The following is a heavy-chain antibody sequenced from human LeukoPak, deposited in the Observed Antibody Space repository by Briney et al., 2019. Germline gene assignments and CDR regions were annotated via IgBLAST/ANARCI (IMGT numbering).Heavy chain of an antibody. V-gene: IGHV1-46*01. CDR1: GYSFSTHW. J-gene: IGHJ6*03. CDR3: ARDVSDFRSFSKYYYMDV. CDR2: INTSGGFT. D-gene: IGHD3-3*01. Sequence: ASVKVSCKASGYSFSTHWMHWVRQAPGQGLEWMGIINTSGGFTSYAQKLQGRVTVTRDMSTSTVYMELSNLRSEDTAVYYCARDVSDFRSFSKYYYMDVWGKGTTVTVSS.